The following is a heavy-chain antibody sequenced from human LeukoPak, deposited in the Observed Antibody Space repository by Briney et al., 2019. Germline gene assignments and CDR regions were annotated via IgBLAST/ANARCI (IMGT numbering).Heavy chain of an antibody. Sequence: PGGSLRLSCAVSGFTFSSYAMSWVRQAPGKGLEWVSAISGSGISTYYVDSVKGRFTISRDNSKNTLYLQMNSLRAEDTAVYYCEKQYYYDSSGYRDDAVDIWGQGKMVTVSS. CDR1: GFTFSSYA. D-gene: IGHD3-22*01. CDR3: EKQYYYDSSGYRDDAVDI. J-gene: IGHJ3*02. CDR2: ISGSGIST. V-gene: IGHV3-23*01.